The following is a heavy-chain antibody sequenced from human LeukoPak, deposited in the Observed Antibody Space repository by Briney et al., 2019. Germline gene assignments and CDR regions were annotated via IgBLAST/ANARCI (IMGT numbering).Heavy chain of an antibody. J-gene: IGHJ4*02. CDR2: IKRKSDGGTT. Sequence: PGGSPRLSCAASGFTFSSYAMSWVRQAPGKGLEWVGRIKRKSDGGTTDYAAPVKGRFTISRDDSKNTLYLQMNSLKSEDTAVYYCTTELDIRPNHYWGQGTLVTVSS. V-gene: IGHV3-15*01. CDR1: GFTFSSYA. D-gene: IGHD3-22*01. CDR3: TTELDIRPNHY.